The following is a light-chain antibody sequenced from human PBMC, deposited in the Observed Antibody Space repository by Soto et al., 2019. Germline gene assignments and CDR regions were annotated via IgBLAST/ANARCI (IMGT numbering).Light chain of an antibody. CDR2: GAS. CDR3: QQYGTSPQT. CDR1: QSIKNNF. J-gene: IGKJ1*01. Sequence: EIVLTQSPGTLSLSPGERATLSCRASQSIKNNFLAWYQQKPGQAPRLLIFGASSRSSGIPYRFSGSGSGTDFTLTVSRLEPEDFAVYYCQQYGTSPQTFGQGTKVDFK. V-gene: IGKV3-20*01.